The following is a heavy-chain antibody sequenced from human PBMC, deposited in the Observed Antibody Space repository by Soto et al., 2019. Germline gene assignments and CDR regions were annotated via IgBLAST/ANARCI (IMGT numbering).Heavy chain of an antibody. V-gene: IGHV3-15*07. CDR2: IKSKTDGGTT. Sequence: GGSLRLSCSASRFTFSSYAMNWVRQTPGKGLEWVGRIKSKTDGGTTDYAAPVKGRFTISRDDSKNTLYLQVNSLKTEDTAVYYCTLSYYYDPDAFDIWGQGTMVTVSS. D-gene: IGHD3-22*01. CDR3: TLSYYYDPDAFDI. CDR1: RFTFSSYA. J-gene: IGHJ3*02.